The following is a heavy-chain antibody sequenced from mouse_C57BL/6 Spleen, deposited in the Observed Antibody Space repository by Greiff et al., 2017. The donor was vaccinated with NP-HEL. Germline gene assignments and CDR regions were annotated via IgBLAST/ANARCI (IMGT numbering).Heavy chain of an antibody. CDR1: GFSLTSYA. CDR2: IWTGGGT. V-gene: IGHV2-9-1*01. Sequence: VQVVESGPGLVAPSQSLSITCTVSGFSLTSYAISWVRQPPGKGLEWLGVIWTGGGTNYNSALKSRLSISKDNSKSQVFLKMNSLQTDDTARYYCARNHYDGGLYAMDYWGQGTSVTVSS. J-gene: IGHJ4*01. D-gene: IGHD1-2*01. CDR3: ARNHYDGGLYAMDY.